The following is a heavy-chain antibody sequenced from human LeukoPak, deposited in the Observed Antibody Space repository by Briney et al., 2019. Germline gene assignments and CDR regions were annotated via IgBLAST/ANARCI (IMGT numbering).Heavy chain of an antibody. V-gene: IGHV3-23*01. J-gene: IGHJ4*02. CDR1: GFTFSTYV. CDR3: AKDLIAVGDGYYFDY. Sequence: GGSLRLSCVASGFTFSTYVINWVRQAPGKGLEWVSGISGSGDTAYYADSVKGRFTISRDNSKNTLYLQMSSLRAEDTALYYCAKDLIAVGDGYYFDYWGQGTLVTVSS. CDR2: ISGSGDTA. D-gene: IGHD6-19*01.